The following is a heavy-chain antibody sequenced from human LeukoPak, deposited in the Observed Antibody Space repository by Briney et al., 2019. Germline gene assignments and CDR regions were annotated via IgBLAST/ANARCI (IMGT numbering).Heavy chain of an antibody. J-gene: IGHJ4*02. CDR1: GYTFTGYY. CDR2: INPNSGGT. Sequence: ASVKVSCKASGYTFTGYYMHWVRQGPGQGLEGMGWINPNSGGTNYAQKFQDRVTMTRDTSISTAYMELSRLRSDDTAVYYCARGDDRYCGGDCYQMGYWGQGTLVTVSS. CDR3: ARGDDRYCGGDCYQMGY. D-gene: IGHD2-21*02. V-gene: IGHV1-2*02.